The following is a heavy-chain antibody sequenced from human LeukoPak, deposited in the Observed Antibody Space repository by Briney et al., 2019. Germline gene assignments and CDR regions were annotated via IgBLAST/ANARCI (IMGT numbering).Heavy chain of an antibody. J-gene: IGHJ4*02. V-gene: IGHV3-23*01. D-gene: IGHD1-1*01. Sequence: PGGSLRLSCAASGFTFSSYVMYWVRQAPGKGLGWGSAISGSGDSTYYADSVKGRFTISRDNSKNTLYLQMNSLRADDTAVYYCVKDEGGVQLAYWGQGTLVTVSS. CDR3: VKDEGGVQLAY. CDR1: GFTFSSYV. CDR2: ISGSGDST.